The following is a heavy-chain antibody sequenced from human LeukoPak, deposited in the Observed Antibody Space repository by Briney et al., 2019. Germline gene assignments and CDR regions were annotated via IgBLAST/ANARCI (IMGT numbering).Heavy chain of an antibody. Sequence: ASVKVSCKASGYTFTSYGISWVRQAPGQGLEWMGWISACNGNTNYAQKLQGRVTMTTDTSTSTAYMELRSLRSDDTAVYYCAREVGRDGYNYGWFDPWGQGTLVTVSS. CDR3: AREVGRDGYNYGWFDP. J-gene: IGHJ5*02. D-gene: IGHD5-24*01. V-gene: IGHV1-18*01. CDR2: ISACNGNT. CDR1: GYTFTSYG.